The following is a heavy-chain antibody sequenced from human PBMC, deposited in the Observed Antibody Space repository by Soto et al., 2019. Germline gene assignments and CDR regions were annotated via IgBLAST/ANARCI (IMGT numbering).Heavy chain of an antibody. CDR3: ARTPTDYDFWSGYGYFDY. Sequence: QVQLQESGPGLAKPSQTLSLTCTVSGGSISSGGYYWSWIRQHPGKGLEWIGYIYYSGSTYYNPSLKSRVTISVDTSKNQFSLKLSSVTAADTAVYYCARTPTDYDFWSGYGYFDYWGQGTLVTVSS. CDR2: IYYSGST. CDR1: GGSISSGGYY. J-gene: IGHJ4*02. V-gene: IGHV4-31*03. D-gene: IGHD3-3*01.